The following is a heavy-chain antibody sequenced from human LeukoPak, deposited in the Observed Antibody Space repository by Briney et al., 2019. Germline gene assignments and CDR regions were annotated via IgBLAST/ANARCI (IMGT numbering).Heavy chain of an antibody. J-gene: IGHJ4*02. Sequence: GGSLRLSCIASGFTFGDYAMSWFRQAPGKGLEWVSFIRSKAYGATTEYAASVKGRFTISRDDSKSIAYLQMSSLKTEDTAVYYCTRVKRGSYYGVDYWGQGTLVTVSS. CDR2: IRSKAYGATT. V-gene: IGHV3-49*03. CDR3: TRVKRGSYYGVDY. CDR1: GFTFGDYA. D-gene: IGHD1-26*01.